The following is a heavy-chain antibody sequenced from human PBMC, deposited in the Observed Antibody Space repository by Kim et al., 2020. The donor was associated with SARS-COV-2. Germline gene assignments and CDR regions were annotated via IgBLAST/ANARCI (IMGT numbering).Heavy chain of an antibody. V-gene: IGHV3-23*01. D-gene: IGHD4-17*01. J-gene: IGHJ6*02. CDR3: AKYGDGGLLGV. CDR2: T. Sequence: TYSADAVKGRFTISRDNSKNTLDLKMNSLRAEDTAVYYCAKYGDGGLLGVWGQGTTVTVSS.